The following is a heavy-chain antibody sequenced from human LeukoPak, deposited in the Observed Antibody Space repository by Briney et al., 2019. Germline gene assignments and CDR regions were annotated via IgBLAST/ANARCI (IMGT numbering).Heavy chain of an antibody. J-gene: IGHJ5*02. Sequence: GRSLRLSCAASGFTFSSYGMHWVRQAPGKGLEWVVVISYDGSNKYYADSVKGRFTISRDNSKNTLYLQMNSLRAEDTAVYYCAKDGGSYYLLNWFDPWGQGTLVTVSS. CDR3: AKDGGSYYLLNWFDP. CDR1: GFTFSSYG. V-gene: IGHV3-30*18. D-gene: IGHD1-26*01. CDR2: ISYDGSNK.